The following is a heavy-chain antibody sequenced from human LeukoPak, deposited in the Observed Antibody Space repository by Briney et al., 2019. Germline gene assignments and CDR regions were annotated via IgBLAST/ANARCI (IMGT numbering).Heavy chain of an antibody. CDR3: ARALDYYDSSGYYGY. J-gene: IGHJ4*02. Sequence: PGGSLRPSCVASGFTFSSHAMHWVRQAPGKGLEWVAVISYDESNKYYADSVKGQFTISRDNSKNTLYLQMNSLRAEDTAVYYCARALDYYDSSGYYGYWGQGTLVTVSS. CDR2: ISYDESNK. CDR1: GFTFSSHA. V-gene: IGHV3-30-3*01. D-gene: IGHD3-22*01.